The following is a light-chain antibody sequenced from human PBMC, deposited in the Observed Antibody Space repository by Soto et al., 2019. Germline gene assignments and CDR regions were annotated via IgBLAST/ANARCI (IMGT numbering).Light chain of an antibody. CDR3: QQYDTSPYS. J-gene: IGKJ2*01. CDR1: ETVRDY. Sequence: EVVLTQSPDTLSLSPEEGVTLSCRDSETVRDYVAWHQQQPGQAPRLLVFGASTRASGVPDRFSGSGSGTSFTLTINRLEPDDFAVYYCQQYDTSPYSFGQGTKLEIK. V-gene: IGKV3-20*01. CDR2: GAS.